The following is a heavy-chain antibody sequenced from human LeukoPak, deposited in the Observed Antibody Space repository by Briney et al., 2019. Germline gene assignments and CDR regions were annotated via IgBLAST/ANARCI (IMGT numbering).Heavy chain of an antibody. CDR1: GGSITSSSYY. J-gene: IGHJ3*02. D-gene: IGHD1-26*01. CDR3: ARPSGSYSDAFDI. Sequence: SETLSLTCTVSGGSITSSSYYWGWIRQPPGKGLQWIGSFYYSGSTYYNPSLKSRVTIYVDTSKNQFSLKLSSVTAADTAVYYCARPSGSYSDAFDIWGQGTMVTVSS. V-gene: IGHV4-39*01. CDR2: FYYSGST.